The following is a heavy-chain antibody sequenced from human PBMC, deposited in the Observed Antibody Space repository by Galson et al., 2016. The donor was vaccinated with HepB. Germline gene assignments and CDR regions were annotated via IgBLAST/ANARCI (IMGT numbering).Heavy chain of an antibody. CDR1: GYIFTDCF. D-gene: IGHD5-18*01. CDR2: INPSSGGT. CDR3: ARGYPKFDS. J-gene: IGHJ4*02. Sequence: SVKVSCKASGYIFTDCFMHWVRQAPGQGLDWMGWINPSSGGTKYPQKFQGRVTLTRDTSISTAYVEVRRLSSDDTAVYYCARGYPKFDSWGQGTLVTVSS. V-gene: IGHV1-2*02.